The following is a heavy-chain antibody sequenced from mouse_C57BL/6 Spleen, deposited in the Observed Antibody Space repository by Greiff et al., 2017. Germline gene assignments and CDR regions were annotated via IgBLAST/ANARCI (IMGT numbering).Heavy chain of an antibody. CDR3: ARHLIYDGYYDY. CDR1: GFTFSSYG. Sequence: EVMLVESGGDLVKPGGSLKLSCAASGFTFSSYGMSWVRQTPDKRLEWVGTISSGGSYTYYPDSVKGQCTISRDNAKNTLYLQMSSLKSDDTAMYYCARHLIYDGYYDYWGQGTTLTVSS. J-gene: IGHJ2*01. D-gene: IGHD2-3*01. CDR2: ISSGGSYT. V-gene: IGHV5-6*01.